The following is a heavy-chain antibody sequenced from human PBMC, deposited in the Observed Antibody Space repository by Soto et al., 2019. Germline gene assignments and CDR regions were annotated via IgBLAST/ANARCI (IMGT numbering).Heavy chain of an antibody. V-gene: IGHV4-39*01. CDR3: ARHDAVVAANEYYFDY. CDR1: GGSISSSSYY. CDR2: IYYSGST. Sequence: PSETLSLTCTVSGGSISSSSYYWGWIRQPPGKGLEWIGSIYYSGSTYYNPSLKSRVTISVDTSKNQFSLKLSSVTAADTAVYYCARHDAVVAANEYYFDYWGQGTLVTVSS. D-gene: IGHD2-15*01. J-gene: IGHJ4*02.